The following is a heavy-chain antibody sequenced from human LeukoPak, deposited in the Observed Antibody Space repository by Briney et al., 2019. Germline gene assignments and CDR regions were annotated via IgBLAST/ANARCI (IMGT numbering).Heavy chain of an antibody. CDR3: ALPRARRGMDV. D-gene: IGHD2-2*01. J-gene: IGHJ6*04. CDR2: INHSGST. CDR1: GGSFSGYY. V-gene: IGHV4-34*01. Sequence: SETLSLTCAVYGGSFSGYYWSWIRQPPGKGLEWIGEINHSGSTNYNPSLKSRVTISVDTSKNQFPLKLSSVTAADTAVYYCALPRARRGMDVWGKGTAVTSPQ.